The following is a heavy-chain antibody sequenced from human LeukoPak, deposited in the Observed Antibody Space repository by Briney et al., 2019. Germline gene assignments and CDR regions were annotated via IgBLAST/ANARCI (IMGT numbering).Heavy chain of an antibody. J-gene: IGHJ5*02. Sequence: ASVKVSCKASGGTFSSYAISWVRQAPGQGLEWMGGIIPIFGTANYAQKFQDRVTITADKYTSTAYMELSSLRSEDTAVYYCAREDYDSSGYTNWFDPWGQGTLVTVSS. V-gene: IGHV1-69*06. CDR3: AREDYDSSGYTNWFDP. D-gene: IGHD3-22*01. CDR1: GGTFSSYA. CDR2: IIPIFGTA.